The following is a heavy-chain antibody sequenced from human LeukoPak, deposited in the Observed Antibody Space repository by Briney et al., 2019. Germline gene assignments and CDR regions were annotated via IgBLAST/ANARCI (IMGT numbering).Heavy chain of an antibody. J-gene: IGHJ4*02. CDR3: AKVTSSGYYYPAGVDY. CDR2: TSYEGSNK. D-gene: IGHD3-22*01. V-gene: IGHV3-30*18. Sequence: GRSLRLSCAASGFTFSSDGMHWVRQAPGKGLEWVAVTSYEGSNKYYADSVKGRFTISRDNSKNTLYLQMNSLRAEDTAVYYCAKVTSSGYYYPAGVDYWGQGSLVTVSS. CDR1: GFTFSSDG.